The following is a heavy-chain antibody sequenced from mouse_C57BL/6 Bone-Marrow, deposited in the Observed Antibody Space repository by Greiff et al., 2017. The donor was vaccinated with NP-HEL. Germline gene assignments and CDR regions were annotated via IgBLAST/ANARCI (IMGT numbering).Heavy chain of an antibody. D-gene: IGHD2-4*01. CDR2: INPNNGGT. Sequence: EVQLQQSGPELVKPGASVKISCKASGYTFTDYYMNWVKQSHGKSVEWIGDINPNNGGTSYNQKFKGKATLTVDKSSSTAYMELRSLTSEDSAVYYCARIDYDDFDYWGQGTTLTVSS. V-gene: IGHV1-26*01. J-gene: IGHJ2*01. CDR1: GYTFTDYY. CDR3: ARIDYDDFDY.